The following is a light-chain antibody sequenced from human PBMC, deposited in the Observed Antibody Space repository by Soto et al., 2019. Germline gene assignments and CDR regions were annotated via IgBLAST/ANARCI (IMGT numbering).Light chain of an antibody. CDR3: QQYGKSPLT. CDR1: QSGSGSY. V-gene: IGKV3-20*01. J-gene: IGKJ4*01. Sequence: IVLTQSPGPLSLSPGERATLSCRASQSGSGSYLAWYQQKPGQAPRLLISGASRRATGIPDRFSGSGSGTDFTLTISSLEPEDFAVYYCQQYGKSPLTFGGGTKVDIK. CDR2: GAS.